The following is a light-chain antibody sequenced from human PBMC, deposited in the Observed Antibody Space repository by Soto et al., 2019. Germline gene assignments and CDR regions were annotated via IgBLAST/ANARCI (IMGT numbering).Light chain of an antibody. J-gene: IGKJ4*01. CDR3: QQRSNWPPVT. Sequence: EIVLTQSPATLSLSPGERATLSCRASQSVSSYLAWYQQHPGQAPRLLIYDASNRATGIPARFSGSGSGTDFTLAISSLEPEDFAVYYCQQRSNWPPVTFGGGTKVDIK. CDR2: DAS. V-gene: IGKV3-11*01. CDR1: QSVSSY.